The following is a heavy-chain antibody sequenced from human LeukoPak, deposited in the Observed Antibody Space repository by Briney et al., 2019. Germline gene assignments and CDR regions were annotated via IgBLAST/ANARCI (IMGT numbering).Heavy chain of an antibody. D-gene: IGHD4-17*01. J-gene: IGHJ1*01. CDR3: ARDMTTATTGYLKH. CDR2: ISSSSKYI. CDR1: GFIFSPYS. V-gene: IGHV3-21*01. Sequence: GVSLRLSCAASGFIFSPYSMIWVRQAPGRGLEGVSAISSSSKYIYYADSVKRRLSIYRDDPKNSLFLQMQALRAEDADEYYCARDMTTATTGYLKHWGQGTLVTVSS.